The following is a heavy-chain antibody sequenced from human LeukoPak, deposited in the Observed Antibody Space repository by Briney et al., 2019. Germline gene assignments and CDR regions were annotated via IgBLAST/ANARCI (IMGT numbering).Heavy chain of an antibody. CDR2: ISAYNGNT. D-gene: IGHD3-22*01. J-gene: IGHJ4*02. V-gene: IGHV1-18*01. Sequence: GASVKVSCKASGYTFSNYGISWVRQAPGQGLEWLGWISAYNGNTHYAQKLQGRVTLTTDTSTSTAYMEVRSLRSDDTAVYFCSGVIPDYYDSSGYPLFFDYWGQGTLVTVSS. CDR1: GYTFSNYG. CDR3: SGVIPDYYDSSGYPLFFDY.